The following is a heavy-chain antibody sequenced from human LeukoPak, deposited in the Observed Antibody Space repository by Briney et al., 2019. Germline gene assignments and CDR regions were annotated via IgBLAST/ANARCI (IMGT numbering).Heavy chain of an antibody. J-gene: IGHJ4*02. Sequence: SETLSLTCTVSGGSISSYYWSWIRQPPGKGLEWIGEINHSGSTNYNPSLKSRVTISVDTSKNQFSLKLSSVTAADTAVYYCARHLGDIVVVPAAMSYYFDYWGQGTLVTVSS. CDR3: ARHLGDIVVVPAAMSYYFDY. CDR1: GGSISSYY. D-gene: IGHD2-2*01. CDR2: INHSGST. V-gene: IGHV4-34*01.